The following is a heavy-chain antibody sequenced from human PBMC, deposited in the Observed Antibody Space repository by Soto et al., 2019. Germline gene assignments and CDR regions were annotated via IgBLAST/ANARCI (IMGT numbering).Heavy chain of an antibody. V-gene: IGHV5-10-1*01. CDR1: GYSFINYW. Sequence: PGESLKISCKVSGYSFINYWITWLRQVPGKGLEWMGSIDHSDSYAKYSPSFQGHVTLSSDKSASTAYLQWSSLKASDSAIYYCATRDYSQFHLDPWGQGTLVTVSS. CDR3: ATRDYSQFHLDP. D-gene: IGHD4-4*01. CDR2: IDHSDSYA. J-gene: IGHJ5*02.